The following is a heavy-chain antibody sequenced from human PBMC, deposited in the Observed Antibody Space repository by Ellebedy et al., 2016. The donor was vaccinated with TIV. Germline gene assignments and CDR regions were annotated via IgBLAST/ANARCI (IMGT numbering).Heavy chain of an antibody. V-gene: IGHV4-39*07. CDR2: IYYSGST. CDR1: GGSISSSSYY. Sequence: SETLSLXXTVSGGSISSSSYYWGWIRQPPGKGLEWIGSIYYSGSTYYNPSLKSRVTISVDTSKNQFSLKLSSVTAADTAVYYCARNIVVVPAAGYFDYWGQGTLVTVSS. J-gene: IGHJ4*02. CDR3: ARNIVVVPAAGYFDY. D-gene: IGHD2-2*01.